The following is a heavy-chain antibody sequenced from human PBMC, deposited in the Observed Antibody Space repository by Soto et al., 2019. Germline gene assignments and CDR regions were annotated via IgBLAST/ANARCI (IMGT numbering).Heavy chain of an antibody. V-gene: IGHV3-7*01. D-gene: IGHD5-12*01. Sequence: EVQLVESGGGLVQPGGSLRLSCAASGFTFSSYWMSWVRQATGKGLEWVANIKQDGSEKYYVDSVKGRFTISRDNAKNSLYLQMNSLRAEDTAVYYCARAGRWLQLIPSSFDYWGQGTLVTVSS. J-gene: IGHJ4*02. CDR3: ARAGRWLQLIPSSFDY. CDR1: GFTFSSYW. CDR2: IKQDGSEK.